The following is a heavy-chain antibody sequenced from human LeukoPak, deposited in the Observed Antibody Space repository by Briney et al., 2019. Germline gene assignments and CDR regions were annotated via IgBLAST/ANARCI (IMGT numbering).Heavy chain of an antibody. CDR2: IYSGGST. V-gene: IGHV3-66*02. D-gene: IGHD3-22*01. Sequence: GGSLRLSCAVSGFTVSSNYMSWVRQAPGKGLEWVSVIYSGGSTYYADSVKGRFTISRDNSKNTLYLQMNSLRAEDTAVYYCARDSDGYYYYMDVWGKGTTVTVSS. CDR3: ARDSDGYYYYMDV. J-gene: IGHJ6*03. CDR1: GFTVSSNY.